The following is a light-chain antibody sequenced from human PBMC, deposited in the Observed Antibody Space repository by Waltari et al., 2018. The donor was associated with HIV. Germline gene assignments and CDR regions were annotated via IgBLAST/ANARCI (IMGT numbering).Light chain of an antibody. V-gene: IGLV2-11*01. CDR2: DVS. Sequence: QSALTQPRSVSGSPGQSVTISCTRTSDDIGRNNYVSWYQQHPGKGPKVILFDVSQRPSGVPDRFSGSKSDNTASLTISGLQVEDEADYYCCSHAGASYVFGTGTTLTVL. CDR3: CSHAGASYV. CDR1: SDDIGRNNY. J-gene: IGLJ1*01.